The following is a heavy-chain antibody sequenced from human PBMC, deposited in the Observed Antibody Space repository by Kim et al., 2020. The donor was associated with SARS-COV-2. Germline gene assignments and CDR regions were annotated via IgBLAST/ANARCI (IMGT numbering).Heavy chain of an antibody. V-gene: IGHV1-2*06. Sequence: ASVKVSCKASGYTFTGYYMHWVRQAPGQGLEWMGRINPNSGGTNYAQKFQGRVTMTRDTSISTAYMELSRLRSDDTAVYYCARDYSSGWSGSDYWGQGTLVTVSS. J-gene: IGHJ4*02. CDR3: ARDYSSGWSGSDY. CDR1: GYTFTGYY. CDR2: INPNSGGT. D-gene: IGHD6-19*01.